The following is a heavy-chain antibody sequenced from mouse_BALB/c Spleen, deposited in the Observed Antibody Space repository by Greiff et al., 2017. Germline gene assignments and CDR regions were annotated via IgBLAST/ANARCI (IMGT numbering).Heavy chain of an antibody. D-gene: IGHD2-1*01. V-gene: IGHV5-6-5*01. CDR3: ARVYYDAMDY. J-gene: IGHJ4*01. CDR1: GFTFSSYA. Sequence: EVQVVESGGGLVKPGGSLKLSCAASGFTFSSYAMSWVRQTPEKRLEWVASISSGGSTYYPDSVKGRFTISRDNARNILYLQMSSLRSEDTAMYYCARVYYDAMDYWGQGTSVTVSS. CDR2: ISSGGST.